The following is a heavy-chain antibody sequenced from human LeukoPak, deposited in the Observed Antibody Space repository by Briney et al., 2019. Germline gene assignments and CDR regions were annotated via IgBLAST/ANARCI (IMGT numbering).Heavy chain of an antibody. CDR2: ISGSGDRT. CDR3: AKDPNCDYIGAFDM. CDR1: GITASSYA. D-gene: IGHD4-11*01. V-gene: IGHV3-23*01. Sequence: GGSLRLSCAASGITASSYAMTWVRQAPGKGLEWVSSISGSGDRTMYADSVKGRFTLSRDNFNNPLSLQMNSLRAEDTAVYRCAKDPNCDYIGAFDMWGQGTMVTVSS. J-gene: IGHJ3*02.